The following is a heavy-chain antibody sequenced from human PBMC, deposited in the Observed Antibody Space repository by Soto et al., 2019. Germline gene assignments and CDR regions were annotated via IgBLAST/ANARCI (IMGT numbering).Heavy chain of an antibody. D-gene: IGHD5-12*01. V-gene: IGHV4-34*01. CDR1: GGSFTLSGYY. J-gene: IGHJ4*02. CDR2: INHSGST. Sequence: SETLSLTCTVYGGSFTLSGYYWSWIRQPPGKGLEWIGEINHSGSTNYNPSLESRVTISLDTSKNQFSLDLTSVTAADTAVYYCVRGRILRLRFGDFDSWGQGTLVTVSS. CDR3: VRGRILRLRFGDFDS.